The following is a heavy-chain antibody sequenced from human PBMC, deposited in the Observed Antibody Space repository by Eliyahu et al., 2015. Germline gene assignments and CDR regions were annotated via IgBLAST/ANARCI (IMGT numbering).Heavy chain of an antibody. D-gene: IGHD3-16*02. Sequence: QVQLREWGARLLKPSXXLSLTXXVVGGSLSGYYWXWIRQPPGXGLEWIGEVNHSGDTNYRPSLKTRVAMSVDTSRRQVSLRLMSMTAADTAVYYCARDGGYLDYWGPGILVTVSS. CDR2: VNHSGDT. J-gene: IGHJ4*02. CDR1: GGSLSGYY. V-gene: IGHV4-34*10. CDR3: ARDGGYLDY.